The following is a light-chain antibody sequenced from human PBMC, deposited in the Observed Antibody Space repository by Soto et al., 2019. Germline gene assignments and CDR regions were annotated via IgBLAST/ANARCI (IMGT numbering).Light chain of an antibody. CDR1: QSVSSSY. V-gene: IGKV3D-7*01. CDR3: QQDYNLPT. J-gene: IGKJ4*01. CDR2: GAS. Sequence: PGERVTLSCRASQSVSSSYLTWYQQKPGQAPRLLIYGASTRATSIPARFSGSGSGTDFTLTISSLQPEDFAVYYCQQDYNLPTFGGGTKVEI.